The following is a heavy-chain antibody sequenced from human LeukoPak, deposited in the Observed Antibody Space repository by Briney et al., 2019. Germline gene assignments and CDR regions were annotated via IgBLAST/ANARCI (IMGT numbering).Heavy chain of an antibody. CDR3: ARARCSSTSCYRGYYGMDV. Sequence: GGSLRLSCAASGLTFNSYEMNWVRQAPGKGLEWVSYISSSGSTIYYADSVKGRFTISRDNAKNSLYLQMNSLSAEDTAVYYCARARCSSTSCYRGYYGMDVWGQGTTVTVSS. J-gene: IGHJ6*02. CDR1: GLTFNSYE. D-gene: IGHD2-2*01. V-gene: IGHV3-48*03. CDR2: ISSSGSTI.